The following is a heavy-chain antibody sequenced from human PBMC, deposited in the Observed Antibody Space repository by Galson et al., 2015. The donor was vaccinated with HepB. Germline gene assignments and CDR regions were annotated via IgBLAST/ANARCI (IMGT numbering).Heavy chain of an antibody. D-gene: IGHD4-11*01. V-gene: IGHV3-15*01. CDR1: GFTFISAR. J-gene: IGHJ4*02. Sequence: SLRLSCAASGFTFISARMSWVRQAPGKGLEWVGRIKSKTDRGTTDYAAPVKGRFTISRDDSKNTLYLQMNSLKTEDTAVYYCTTAGYTNYDSNLGDYWGQGTLVTVSS. CDR2: IKSKTDRGTT. CDR3: TTAGYTNYDSNLGDY.